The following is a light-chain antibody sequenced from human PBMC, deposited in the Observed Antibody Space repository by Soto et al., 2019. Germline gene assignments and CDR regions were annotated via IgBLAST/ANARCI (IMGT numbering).Light chain of an antibody. J-gene: IGLJ2*01. CDR3: QSYDSLSVWDV. V-gene: IGLV1-40*01. CDR1: SYNIGAGFD. CDR2: GNN. Sequence: QAVVTQPPSVSGAPGQRVTVSCTGSSYNIGAGFDVHWYQQLPGTAPKLLIYGNNNRPSGVPDRFSGSRSGTSASLAITGLQAEDEADYYCQSYDSLSVWDVFGGGTKVTVL.